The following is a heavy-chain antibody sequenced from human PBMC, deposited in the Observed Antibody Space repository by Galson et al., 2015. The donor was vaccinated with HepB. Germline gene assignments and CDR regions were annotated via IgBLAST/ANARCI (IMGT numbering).Heavy chain of an antibody. CDR1: GGTFSSYA. CDR2: IIAIFGTA. CDR3: ARVEGYCSGGSCYHYFDY. Sequence: SVKVSCKASGGTFSSYAISWVRQAPGQGLEWMGGIIAIFGTANYAQKFQGRVTITADESTSTAYMELSSLRSEDTAVYYCARVEGYCSGGSCYHYFDYWGQGTPVTGPS. D-gene: IGHD2-15*01. J-gene: IGHJ4*02. V-gene: IGHV1-69*13.